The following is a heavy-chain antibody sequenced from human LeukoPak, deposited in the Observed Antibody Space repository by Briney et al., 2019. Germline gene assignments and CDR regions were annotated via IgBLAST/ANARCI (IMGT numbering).Heavy chain of an antibody. V-gene: IGHV1-18*01. J-gene: IGHJ3*02. CDR2: ISAYNGNT. Sequence: GASVKVSCKASGYTFTSYGISWVRQAPGQGLEWMGWISAYNGNTNYAQKFQGRVTITADKSTSTAYMELSSLRSEDTAVYYCARDQVITIFGVVIEHNAFDIWGQGTMVTVSS. CDR3: ARDQVITIFGVVIEHNAFDI. D-gene: IGHD3-3*01. CDR1: GYTFTSYG.